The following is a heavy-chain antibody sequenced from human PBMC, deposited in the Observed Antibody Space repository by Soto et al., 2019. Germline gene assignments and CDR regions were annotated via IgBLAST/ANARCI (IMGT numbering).Heavy chain of an antibody. CDR1: GFPFSDHY. Sequence: GGSLRLSCAASGFPFSDHYMDWVRQAPGKGLEWVGLIKNKVNDYTTGYAASVRGRFIISRDDSQNSLYLQMNSLKIEDTAVYYGVGPPGAAPAGKNWGGEILVTVSS. CDR3: VGPPGAAPAGKN. V-gene: IGHV3-72*01. D-gene: IGHD6-25*01. J-gene: IGHJ4*02. CDR2: IKNKVNDYTT.